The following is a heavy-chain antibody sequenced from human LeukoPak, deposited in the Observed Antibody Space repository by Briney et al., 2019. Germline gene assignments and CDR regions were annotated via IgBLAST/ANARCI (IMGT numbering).Heavy chain of an antibody. V-gene: IGHV3-74*01. D-gene: IGHD3-22*01. CDR3: ARRRRGGSGGYYYPARVGAFDI. J-gene: IGHJ3*02. CDR1: GLTFSSYW. Sequence: GGSLRLSCAATGLTFSSYWMHWVRQVPGKGLVWVSRINTDGSSTSYADSVKGRFTISRDNARDTLYLQMNSLRADDTAVSYCARRRRGGSGGYYYPARVGAFDIWGQGTMVTVSS. CDR2: INTDGSST.